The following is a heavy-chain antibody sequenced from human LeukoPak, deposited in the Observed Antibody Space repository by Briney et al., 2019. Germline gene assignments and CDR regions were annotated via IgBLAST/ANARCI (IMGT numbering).Heavy chain of an antibody. D-gene: IGHD1-26*01. CDR1: GFTLSSYE. CDR3: TTELVGAENAFDI. V-gene: IGHV3-48*03. J-gene: IGHJ3*02. Sequence: PGGSLRLSCAASGFTLSSYEMNWFRQAPGKGLEWVSYISSSGSTIYYADSVKGRFTISRDNAKNSLYLQMNSLRAEDMAVYYCTTELVGAENAFDIWGQGTMVTVSS. CDR2: ISSSGSTI.